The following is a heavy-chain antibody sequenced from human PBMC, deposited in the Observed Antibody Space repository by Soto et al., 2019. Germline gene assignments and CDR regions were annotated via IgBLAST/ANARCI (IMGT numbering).Heavy chain of an antibody. J-gene: IGHJ3*02. D-gene: IGHD3-22*01. V-gene: IGHV4-34*01. Sequence: QVQLQQWGEGLLKPSETLSLTCAVYGGSFSGYYWSWIRQPPGKGLEWLGEINHSGSTNYNPSLKSRVTISVDTSKNQFSLKLSSVTAADTAVYYCARGDYDSSGLDAFDIWGQGTMVTVSS. CDR3: ARGDYDSSGLDAFDI. CDR1: GGSFSGYY. CDR2: INHSGST.